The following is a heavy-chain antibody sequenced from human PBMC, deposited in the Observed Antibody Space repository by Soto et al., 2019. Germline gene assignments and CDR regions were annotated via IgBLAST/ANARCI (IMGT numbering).Heavy chain of an antibody. D-gene: IGHD3-10*02. Sequence: QVQLVESGGGVVQPGRSLRLSCAASGFTFSSYAMHWVRQAPGKGLEWVAVIAYDGSNKYYADSVKGRFPISRDNSKNPLYLQMNSLRAEDTAVYYWARENYVQYYFDYGGQGTLVTVSS. CDR1: GFTFSSYA. CDR3: ARENYVQYYFDY. J-gene: IGHJ4*02. CDR2: IAYDGSNK. V-gene: IGHV3-30-3*01.